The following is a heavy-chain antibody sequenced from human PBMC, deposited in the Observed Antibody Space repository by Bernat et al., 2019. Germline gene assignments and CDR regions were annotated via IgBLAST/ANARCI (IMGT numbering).Heavy chain of an antibody. D-gene: IGHD4-17*01. V-gene: IGHV1-24*01. J-gene: IGHJ2*01. CDR1: GYTLTELS. Sequence: QVQLVQSGAEVKKPGASVKVSCKVSGYTLTELSMHWVRQAPGKGLEWMGGFDPEDGETMYAQKFPGRVTMTEDTSTATAYMDLSSLRSEDTAVYYCATVGAAYGLPFDLWGRGTLVTVSS. CDR2: FDPEDGET. CDR3: ATVGAAYGLPFDL.